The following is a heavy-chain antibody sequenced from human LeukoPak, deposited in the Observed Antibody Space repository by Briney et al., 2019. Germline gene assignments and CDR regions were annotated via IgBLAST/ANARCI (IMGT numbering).Heavy chain of an antibody. Sequence: SETLSLTCTVSGDSIRSGSYYWSWIRQPAGKGLEWIGRIYPTGSTNYNPSLKSRVTISVDTSKNQFSLKLSSVTAADTAVYYCARSSLDILTGYYSDYWGQGTLVTVSS. CDR2: IYPTGST. J-gene: IGHJ4*02. CDR3: ARSSLDILTGYYSDY. CDR1: GDSIRSGSYY. D-gene: IGHD3-9*01. V-gene: IGHV4-61*02.